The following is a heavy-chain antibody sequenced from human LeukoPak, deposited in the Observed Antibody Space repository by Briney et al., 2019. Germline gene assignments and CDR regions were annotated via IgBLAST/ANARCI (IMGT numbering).Heavy chain of an antibody. CDR1: GFTFRSYG. V-gene: IGHV3-30*02. Sequence: GGSLRLSCAASGFTFRSYGMHGVRGAPDRGLEWVACIRYDGSNKYYADSVKVRFPIHRDNSKNTPYLQMNSLRHEDTAVYYCAKTAEFGRYFAYWGQGTLVTVPS. D-gene: IGHD3-3*01. J-gene: IGHJ4*02. CDR2: IRYDGSNK. CDR3: AKTAEFGRYFAY.